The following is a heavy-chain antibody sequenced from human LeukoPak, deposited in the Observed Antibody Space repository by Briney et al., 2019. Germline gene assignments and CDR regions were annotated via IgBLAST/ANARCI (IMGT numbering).Heavy chain of an antibody. V-gene: IGHV4-59*01. Sequence: SETLSLTCTVSGGSISSYYWSWIRQPPGKGLEWIGYIYYSASTNYNPSLKSRVTISVDTSKNQFSLKLSSVTAADTAVYYCAKDGADQLLYAVLDYWGQGTLVTVSS. CDR3: AKDGADQLLYAVLDY. J-gene: IGHJ4*02. CDR1: GGSISSYY. CDR2: IYYSAST. D-gene: IGHD2-2*02.